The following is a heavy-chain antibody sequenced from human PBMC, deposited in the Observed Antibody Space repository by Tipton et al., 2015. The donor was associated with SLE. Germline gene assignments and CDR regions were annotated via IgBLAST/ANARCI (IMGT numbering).Heavy chain of an antibody. D-gene: IGHD1-26*01. J-gene: IGHJ2*01. Sequence: LRLSCAVYGGYFSGYYWSWIRQPPGKGLEWIGEINHSGSTNYNPSLKSRVTISVDTSKNQFSLKLSSVTAADTAVYYCARGELYWSFDLWGRGTLVTVSS. CDR1: GGYFSGYY. V-gene: IGHV4-34*01. CDR2: INHSGST. CDR3: ARGELYWSFDL.